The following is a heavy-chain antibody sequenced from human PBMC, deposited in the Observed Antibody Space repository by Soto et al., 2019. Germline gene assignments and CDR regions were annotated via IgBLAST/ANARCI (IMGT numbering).Heavy chain of an antibody. D-gene: IGHD2-2*01. CDR1: GDTFNNYV. CDR3: AREGTSTSTGMDY. CDR2: IIPIVGKT. V-gene: IGHV1-69*04. J-gene: IGHJ4*02. Sequence: QVQLVQSGAEVRKPGSSVTVSCETSGDTFNNYVINWVRQAPGQGPEWMGRIIPIVGKTIYAQRFQGRVTITADKATTTVYMDLSSLRIDDMAVYFCAREGTSTSTGMDYWGQGSLVTVSS.